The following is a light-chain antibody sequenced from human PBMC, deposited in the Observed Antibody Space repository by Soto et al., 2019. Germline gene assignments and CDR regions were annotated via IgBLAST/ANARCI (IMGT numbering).Light chain of an antibody. CDR1: QSVSSSY. J-gene: IGKJ5*01. Sequence: EIVLTQSPGTLSLSPGERATLSCRASQSVSSSYLAWYQQKPGQAPRLLIYGASSRATGIPDRFSGSGSGTDFTLTIIRLEPEDFAVYYCQQRNIWPPVTFGQGTRLEIK. CDR2: GAS. V-gene: IGKV3D-20*02. CDR3: QQRNIWPPVT.